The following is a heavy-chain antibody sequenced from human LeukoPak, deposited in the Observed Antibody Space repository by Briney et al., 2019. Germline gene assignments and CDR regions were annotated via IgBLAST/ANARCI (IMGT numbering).Heavy chain of an antibody. CDR2: IKEDGSEK. CDR3: ARNNDMDV. CDR1: GFTFGSYW. Sequence: GGSLRLSCAASGFTFGSYWMSWVRQAPGKGLEWVANIKEDGSEKYYVDSVKGRFTISRDNAQNSLYLQINSLRAEDTAVYYCARNNDMDVWGQGTTVIVSS. V-gene: IGHV3-7*03. J-gene: IGHJ6*02. D-gene: IGHD1/OR15-1a*01.